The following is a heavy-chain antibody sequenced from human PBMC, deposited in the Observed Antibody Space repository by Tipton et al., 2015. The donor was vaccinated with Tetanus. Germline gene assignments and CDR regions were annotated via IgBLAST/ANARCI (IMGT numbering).Heavy chain of an antibody. CDR1: GGSFSGHN. CDR2: INHSGST. V-gene: IGHV4-34*01. Sequence: TLSLTCAVHGGSFSGHNWSWIRQPPGRGLEWIGEINHSGSTNYNPSLKSGVTISVDTSNTQFSLKVKSVTAADTAAYYCARGSYDFWSGYTSRNWFDPWGQGTLVTVSS. D-gene: IGHD3-3*01. J-gene: IGHJ5*02. CDR3: ARGSYDFWSGYTSRNWFDP.